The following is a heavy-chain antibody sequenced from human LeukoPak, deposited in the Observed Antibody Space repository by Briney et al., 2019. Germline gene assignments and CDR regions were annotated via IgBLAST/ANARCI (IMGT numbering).Heavy chain of an antibody. CDR1: GYTFSGYY. D-gene: IGHD3-22*01. J-gene: IGHJ4*02. Sequence: ASVKVSCKASGYTFSGYYMHWVRQAPGQGLEWMGWINPNSGGTNYAQNFQGRVTMTRDTSISTAYMDLSRLRSDDTAVYYCARGPYDYDTSGLRYFDYWGQGIVATVSS. CDR2: INPNSGGT. CDR3: ARGPYDYDTSGLRYFDY. V-gene: IGHV1-2*02.